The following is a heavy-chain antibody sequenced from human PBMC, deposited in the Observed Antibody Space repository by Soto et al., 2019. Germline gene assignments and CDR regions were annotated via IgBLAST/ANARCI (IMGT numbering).Heavy chain of an antibody. CDR2: ISGSAGST. D-gene: IGHD6-13*01. Sequence: GGSLRLSCAASGFTLSSYAMSWVRQAPGKGLEWVSAISGSAGSTYYADSVKGRFTITRDNSKNTLYLQMNSLRAEDTAVYYCAKAGGAAGTVDYFDYWGQGTLVTVSS. J-gene: IGHJ4*02. CDR1: GFTLSSYA. V-gene: IGHV3-23*01. CDR3: AKAGGAAGTVDYFDY.